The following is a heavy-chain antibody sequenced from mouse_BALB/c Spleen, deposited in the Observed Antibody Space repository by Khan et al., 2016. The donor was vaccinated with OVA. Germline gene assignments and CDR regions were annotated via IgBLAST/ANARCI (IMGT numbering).Heavy chain of an antibody. J-gene: IGHJ3*01. CDR3: VRDRAYHRNDNRFAY. D-gene: IGHD2-14*01. V-gene: IGHV1-4*01. CDR2: INPSNGYT. Sequence: QVQLQQSGAELARPGASVTMSCKASGYSFTSYTIHWIKKRPGQGLEWIGYINPSNGYTNYNQKFKDKATFTTDKSSTIVYLQLSSLTADDYEIYIYVRDRAYHRNDNRFAYWGQGTLVTVSA. CDR1: GYSFTSYT.